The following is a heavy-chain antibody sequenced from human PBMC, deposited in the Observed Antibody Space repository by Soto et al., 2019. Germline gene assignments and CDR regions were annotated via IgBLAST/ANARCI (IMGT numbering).Heavy chain of an antibody. CDR1: GFTFSCYG. CDR2: ISYDGSNK. J-gene: IGHJ4*02. CDR3: AKPAAAGPFDY. Sequence: PGGSLRLSCAASGFTFSCYGMHWVRQAPGKGLEWVAVISYDGSNKYYADSVKGRFTISRDNSKNTLYLQMNSLRAEDTAVYYCAKPAAAGPFDYWGQGTLVTVSS. D-gene: IGHD6-13*01. V-gene: IGHV3-30*18.